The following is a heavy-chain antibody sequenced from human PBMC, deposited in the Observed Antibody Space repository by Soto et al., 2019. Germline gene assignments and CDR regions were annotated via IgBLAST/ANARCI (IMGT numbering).Heavy chain of an antibody. D-gene: IGHD3-3*01. Sequence: SETLSLTCTVSGGSISSGGYYWSWIRQHPGKGLEWIGYIHYSGSTYYNPSLKSRVTISVDTSKNQFSLKLSSVTAADTAVYYCARAPSVFGVVTLDYWGQGTLVTVSS. V-gene: IGHV4-31*03. CDR3: ARAPSVFGVVTLDY. CDR2: IHYSGST. J-gene: IGHJ4*02. CDR1: GGSISSGGYY.